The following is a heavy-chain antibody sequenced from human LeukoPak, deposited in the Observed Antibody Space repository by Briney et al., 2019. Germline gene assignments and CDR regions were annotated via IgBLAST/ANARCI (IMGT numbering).Heavy chain of an antibody. Sequence: PGGSLRLSCAASGFTFSGSSMHWVRQTSGKGLEWVGRIRSRVDNYATEYAASVKCRFVISKDDSKHTAYLRMNSLKTEDTAVYYCTRSGDYYGSGNKKTLNYWGQGTLVTVSS. CDR1: GFTFSGSS. J-gene: IGHJ4*02. CDR2: IRSRVDNYAT. CDR3: TRSGDYYGSGNKKTLNY. D-gene: IGHD3-10*01. V-gene: IGHV3-73*01.